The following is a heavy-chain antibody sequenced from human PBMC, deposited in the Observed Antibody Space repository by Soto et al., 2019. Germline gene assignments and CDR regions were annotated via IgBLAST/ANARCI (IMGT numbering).Heavy chain of an antibody. J-gene: IGHJ4*02. CDR1: GYTFTSYD. CDR2: MNPNSGNT. D-gene: IGHD3-22*01. Sequence: QVQLVQSGAEVKKPGASVKVSCKASGYTFTSYDINWVRQATGQGLEWMGWMNPNSGNTGYAQKFQGRVTMTRNTSISTAYMELSGLRSEDTAVYYCATRYYYDSSGYYVFDYWGQGTLVTVSS. V-gene: IGHV1-8*01. CDR3: ATRYYYDSSGYYVFDY.